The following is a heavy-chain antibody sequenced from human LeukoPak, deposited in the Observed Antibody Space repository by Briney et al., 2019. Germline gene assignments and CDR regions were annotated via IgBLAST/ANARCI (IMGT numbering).Heavy chain of an antibody. V-gene: IGHV3-33*06. Sequence: SGGSLRLSCATSGFTFNRFGMHWVRQAPGKGLEWVAVIWYDGSNKDYADSVKGRFTISRDNSKNALYLQMNSLRAEDTAVYYCAKSARATPVVVAATSDYWGQGTLVTVSS. CDR3: AKSARATPVVVAATSDY. CDR1: GFTFNRFG. J-gene: IGHJ4*02. CDR2: IWYDGSNK. D-gene: IGHD2-15*01.